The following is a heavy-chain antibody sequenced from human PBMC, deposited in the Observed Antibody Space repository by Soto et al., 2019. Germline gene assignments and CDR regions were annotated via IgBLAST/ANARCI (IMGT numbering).Heavy chain of an antibody. J-gene: IGHJ6*02. D-gene: IGHD6-6*01. CDR3: ARMYSSSSGTNYYYYYGMDV. V-gene: IGHV3-30-3*01. CDR2: ISYDGSNK. CDR1: GFTFSSYA. Sequence: PGGSLRLSCAASGFTFSSYAMHWVRLAPGKGLEWVAVISYDGSNKYYADSVKGRFTISRDNSKNTLYLQMNSLRAEDTAVYYCARMYSSSSGTNYYYYYGMDVWGQGITVTVSS.